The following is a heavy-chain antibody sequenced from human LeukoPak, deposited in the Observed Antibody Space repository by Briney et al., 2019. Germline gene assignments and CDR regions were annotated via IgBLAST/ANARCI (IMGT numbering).Heavy chain of an antibody. Sequence: SETLSLTCTVSGGSISSYYWSWIRQPPGKGLEWIGHIYYSGSTNYNPSLKSRVTISVDTSKNQFSLKLSSVTAADTAVYYCARGIQLWSEYYYMDVWGKGTTVTVSS. CDR3: ARGIQLWSEYYYMDV. CDR1: GGSISSYY. V-gene: IGHV4-59*01. CDR2: IYYSGST. J-gene: IGHJ6*03. D-gene: IGHD5-18*01.